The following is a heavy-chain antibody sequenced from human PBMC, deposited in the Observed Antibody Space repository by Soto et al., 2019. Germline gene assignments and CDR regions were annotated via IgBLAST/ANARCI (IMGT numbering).Heavy chain of an antibody. CDR1: GGSISSGGYY. D-gene: IGHD6-19*01. Sequence: SETLSLTCTVSGGSISSGGYYWSWIRQHPGKGLEWIGYIYYSGSTYYNPSLKSRVTISVDTSKNQFSLKLNSVTAADTAVYYCARRTVNIRTFYSGLKTHCFDYWGQGTLVTVSS. CDR3: ARRTVNIRTFYSGLKTHCFDY. V-gene: IGHV4-31*03. J-gene: IGHJ4*02. CDR2: IYYSGST.